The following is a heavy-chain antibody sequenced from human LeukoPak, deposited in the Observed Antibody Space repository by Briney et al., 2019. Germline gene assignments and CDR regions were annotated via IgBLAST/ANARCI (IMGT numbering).Heavy chain of an antibody. CDR1: GGSISSYY. CDR3: ARHSSSGYSSSWYPGDYYYYGMDV. J-gene: IGHJ6*02. D-gene: IGHD6-13*01. CDR2: IYTSGST. Sequence: PSETLSLTCTVSGGSISSYYWSWIRQPAGKGLEWVGRIYTSGSTNYNPSLKSRVTISVDTSKNQFSLKLSSVTAADTAVYYCARHSSSGYSSSWYPGDYYYYGMDVWGQGTTVTVSS. V-gene: IGHV4-4*07.